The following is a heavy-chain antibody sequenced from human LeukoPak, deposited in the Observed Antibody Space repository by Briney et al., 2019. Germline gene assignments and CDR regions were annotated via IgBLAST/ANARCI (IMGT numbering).Heavy chain of an antibody. CDR1: GFTFNKYG. CDR3: ARDGSGLAVRGWFDF. CDR2: IWYDGRNE. D-gene: IGHD3-10*01. Sequence: PGGSLRLSCVASGFTFNKYGVHWVRQAPGKGLEWVAVIWYDGRNEYYADSVKGRLAISRDSDKNTVNLQMNSLRAEDTAVYYCARDGSGLAVRGWFDFWGQGTLVTVSS. J-gene: IGHJ5*01. V-gene: IGHV3-33*01.